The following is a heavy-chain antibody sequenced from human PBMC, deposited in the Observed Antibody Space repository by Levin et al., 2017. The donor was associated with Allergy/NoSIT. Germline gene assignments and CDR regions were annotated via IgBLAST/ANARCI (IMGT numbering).Heavy chain of an antibody. CDR2: IYYSGST. J-gene: IGHJ5*02. D-gene: IGHD5-18*01. CDR3: ARLYTYGSRLGDWFDP. Sequence: SETLSLTCTVSGGSISTYYWSWIRQPPGKGLEWIGHIYYSGSTNYNPSLKSRVTISVDTSKNQFSLKLTSVTAADTAVYYCARLYTYGSRLGDWFDPWGQGTLVTVSS. V-gene: IGHV4-59*08. CDR1: GGSISTYY.